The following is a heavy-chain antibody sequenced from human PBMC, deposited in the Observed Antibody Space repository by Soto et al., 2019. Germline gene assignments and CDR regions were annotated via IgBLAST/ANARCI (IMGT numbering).Heavy chain of an antibody. D-gene: IGHD3-22*01. CDR2: IYYSGAT. V-gene: IGHV4-31*03. J-gene: IGHJ4*02. CDR3: ATASGAYSYDRAY. Sequence: PSETLSLPCTVSGHSVNSGDYFWTWIRQNPGKGLEWIGYIYYSGATYYNPSLRSRVAISLDKSKNEFSLKLRSVTAADTAVYYCATASGAYSYDRAYWGQGTLVTVSS. CDR1: GHSVNSGDYF.